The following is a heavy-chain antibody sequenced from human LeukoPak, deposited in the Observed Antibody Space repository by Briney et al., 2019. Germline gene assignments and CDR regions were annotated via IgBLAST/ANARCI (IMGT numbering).Heavy chain of an antibody. D-gene: IGHD5-18*01. J-gene: IGHJ4*02. Sequence: AISGSGGSTYYADSVKGRFTISRDNSKNTLYLQMNSLRAEDTAVYYCAKDSRGLPQLLFDYWGQGTLVTVSS. CDR3: AKDSRGLPQLLFDY. CDR2: ISGSGGST. V-gene: IGHV3-23*01.